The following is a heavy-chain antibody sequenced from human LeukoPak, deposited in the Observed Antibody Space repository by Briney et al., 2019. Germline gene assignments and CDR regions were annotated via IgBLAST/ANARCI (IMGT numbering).Heavy chain of an antibody. CDR1: GFTFDDYA. J-gene: IGHJ6*02. Sequence: PGGSLRLSCAASGFTFDDYAMHWVRQAPGKGLEWISGISWNSGSIGYADSVKGRFTISRDNAKNSLYLQMNSLRAEDTALYYCAKVGGPPHHLEPYYYGMDVWGQGTTVTVSS. CDR2: ISWNSGSI. V-gene: IGHV3-9*01. CDR3: AKVGGPPHHLEPYYYGMDV. D-gene: IGHD3-16*01.